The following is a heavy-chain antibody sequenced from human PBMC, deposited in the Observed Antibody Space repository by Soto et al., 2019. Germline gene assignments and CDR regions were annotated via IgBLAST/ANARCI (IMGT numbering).Heavy chain of an antibody. CDR3: AKDHEDGNTGAFYFDY. Sequence: PGGPLRLSCAASGFTFSSYGMHWVRQAPGKGLEWVAVISYDGSNKYYADSVKGRFTISRDNSKNTLYLQMNSLRAEDTAVYYCAKDHEDGNTGAFYFDYWGQGTLVTVSS. J-gene: IGHJ4*02. CDR1: GFTFSSYG. D-gene: IGHD7-27*01. V-gene: IGHV3-30*18. CDR2: ISYDGSNK.